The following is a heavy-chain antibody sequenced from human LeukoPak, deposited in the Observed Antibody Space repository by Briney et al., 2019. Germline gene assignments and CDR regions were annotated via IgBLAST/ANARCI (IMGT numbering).Heavy chain of an antibody. CDR2: IIPIFGTA. J-gene: IGHJ4*02. Sequence: ASVKVSCKASGGTFSSYAISWVRQAPGQGLEWMGGIIPIFGTANYAQKFQGRVTITADESTSTAYMELSSLRSEDTAVYYCASSGPHSGSYHYWGQGTLVTVSS. CDR3: ASSGPHSGSYHY. V-gene: IGHV1-69*13. CDR1: GGTFSSYA. D-gene: IGHD1-26*01.